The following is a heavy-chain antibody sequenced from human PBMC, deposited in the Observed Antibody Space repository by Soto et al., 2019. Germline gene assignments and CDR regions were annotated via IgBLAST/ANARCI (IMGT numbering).Heavy chain of an antibody. CDR1: GFTFSSYS. Sequence: GGSLRLSCAASGFTFSSYSMNWVRQAPGKGLEWVSSISSSSSYIYYADSVKGRFTISRDNAKNSLYLQMNSLRAEDTAVYYCARGPYGDPAKGGMDVWGQGTTVTVSS. CDR2: ISSSSSYI. J-gene: IGHJ6*02. CDR3: ARGPYGDPAKGGMDV. D-gene: IGHD4-17*01. V-gene: IGHV3-21*01.